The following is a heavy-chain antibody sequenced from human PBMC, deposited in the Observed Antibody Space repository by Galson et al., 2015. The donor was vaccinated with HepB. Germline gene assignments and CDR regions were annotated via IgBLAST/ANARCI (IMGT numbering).Heavy chain of an antibody. D-gene: IGHD1-26*01. V-gene: IGHV3-21*01. CDR2: ISSSSSYI. Sequence: SLRLSCAASGFTFSSYSMNWVRQAPGKGLEWVSSISSSSSYIYYADSVKGRFTISRDNAKNSLYLQMNSLRAEDTAVYYCARGGMGAPNTLLRYWGQGTLVTVSS. CDR3: ARGGMGAPNTLLRY. CDR1: GFTFSSYS. J-gene: IGHJ4*02.